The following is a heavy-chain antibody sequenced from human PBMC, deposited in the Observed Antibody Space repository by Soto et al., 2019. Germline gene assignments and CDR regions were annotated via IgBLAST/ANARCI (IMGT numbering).Heavy chain of an antibody. CDR2: SYYSGST. J-gene: IGHJ6*02. CDR3: ASPGHHGQWLVSGDYGMDV. V-gene: IGHV4-39*01. CDR1: GGSISSSSYY. Sequence: SETLSLTCTVSGGSISSSSYYWGWIRQPPGKGLEWIGSSYYSGSTYYNPSLKSRVTISVDTSKNQFSLKLSSVTAADTAEYYCASPGHHGQWLVSGDYGMDVWGQGTTVTVS. D-gene: IGHD6-19*01.